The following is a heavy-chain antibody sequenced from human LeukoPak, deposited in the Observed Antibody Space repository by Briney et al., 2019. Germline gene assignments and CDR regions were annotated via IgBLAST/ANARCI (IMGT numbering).Heavy chain of an antibody. CDR1: GGSFSGYY. Sequence: SETLSLTCAVYGGSFSGYYWSWIRQPPGKGLEWIGEVSHSGSTSYNPSLKSRVTISVDTSKKQFSLKLSSVTAADTAVYYCAREVWDAFDIWGQGTMVTVSS. V-gene: IGHV4-34*01. J-gene: IGHJ3*02. CDR3: AREVWDAFDI. CDR2: VSHSGST.